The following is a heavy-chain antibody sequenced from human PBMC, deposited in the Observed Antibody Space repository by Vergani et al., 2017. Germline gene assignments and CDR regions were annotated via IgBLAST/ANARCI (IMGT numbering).Heavy chain of an antibody. Sequence: QVQLQESGPGLVKPSETLSLTCTVSGGSISSYYWSWIRQPAGKGLEWIGRIYTSGSTNYNPSLKSRVTMSVDTSKNQFSLKLSSVTAADTAVYYCARGRYCSGTSCPAAGFDPWGQGTLVTVSS. CDR2: IYTSGST. CDR3: ARGRYCSGTSCPAAGFDP. J-gene: IGHJ5*02. CDR1: GGSISSYY. D-gene: IGHD2-2*01. V-gene: IGHV4-4*07.